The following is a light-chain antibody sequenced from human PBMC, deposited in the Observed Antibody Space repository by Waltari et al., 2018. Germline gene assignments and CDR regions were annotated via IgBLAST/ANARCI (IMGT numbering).Light chain of an antibody. CDR2: GTS. CDR3: KQYYTFPRLS. Sequence: DVHITQSPSPLSASVGDTVTITCRTRQNIHGPLTWLQQKPGKARQLLIYGTSILRGGVPSRFSGSGSGANVTLTIYNLQAEDFAAYYGKQYYTFPRLSFGPGTTFDV. J-gene: IGKJ3*01. CDR1: QNIHGP. V-gene: IGKV1-39*01.